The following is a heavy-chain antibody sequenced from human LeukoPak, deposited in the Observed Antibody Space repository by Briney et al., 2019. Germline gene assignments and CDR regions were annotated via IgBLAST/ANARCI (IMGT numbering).Heavy chain of an antibody. D-gene: IGHD3-10*01. CDR3: AEVGSLRGTSPPDY. CDR1: GFIFSNYL. CDR2: ITHDAETT. V-gene: IGHV3-23*01. Sequence: GVSLRLSCAASGFIFSNYLMTWVRQAPGKGLDWVSSITHDAETTLYADSVKGRFTISRDNSKNTLYLQMNSLRDDDTAIYYCAEVGSLRGTSPPDYWGQGTLVTVSS. J-gene: IGHJ4*02.